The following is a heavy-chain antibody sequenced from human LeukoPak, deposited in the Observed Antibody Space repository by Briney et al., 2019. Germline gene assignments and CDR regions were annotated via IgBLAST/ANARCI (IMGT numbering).Heavy chain of an antibody. CDR3: ATPMTTVTTAPFDY. D-gene: IGHD4-17*01. CDR2: ISGSGGST. Sequence: GGSLRLSCAASGFTFSSYSMNWVRQAPGKGLEWVSAISGSGGSTYYADSVKGRFTISRDNSKNTLYLQMNSLRAEDTAVYYCATPMTTVTTAPFDYWGQGTLVTVSS. CDR1: GFTFSSYS. V-gene: IGHV3-23*01. J-gene: IGHJ4*02.